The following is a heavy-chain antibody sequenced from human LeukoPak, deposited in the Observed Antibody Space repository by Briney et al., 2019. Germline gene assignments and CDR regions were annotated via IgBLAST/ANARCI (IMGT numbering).Heavy chain of an antibody. J-gene: IGHJ5*02. CDR2: IYHSGST. CDR3: ARAYSFRFDP. CDR1: GGSISSYY. D-gene: IGHD5-18*01. V-gene: IGHV4-59*12. Sequence: SETLSLTCTVSGGSISSYYWSWIRQPPGKGLEWIGYIYHSGSTYYNPSLKSRVTISVDRSKNQFSLKLSSVTAADTAVYYCARAYSFRFDPWGQGTLVTVSS.